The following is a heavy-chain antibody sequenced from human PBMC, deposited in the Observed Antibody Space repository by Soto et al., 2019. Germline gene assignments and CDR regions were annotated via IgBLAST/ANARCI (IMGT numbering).Heavy chain of an antibody. V-gene: IGHV3-48*02. D-gene: IGHD2-21*02. J-gene: IGHJ3*01. Sequence: GGSLRLSCAASGFTFSSYSMNWVRQAPGKGLEWVSYISSSSSTIYYADSVKGRFTISRDNAKNSLYLQMNSLRDEDTAVYYCARKRVTATGTFGFEVWGPGTMVTVSS. CDR2: ISSSSSTI. CDR1: GFTFSSYS. CDR3: ARKRVTATGTFGFEV.